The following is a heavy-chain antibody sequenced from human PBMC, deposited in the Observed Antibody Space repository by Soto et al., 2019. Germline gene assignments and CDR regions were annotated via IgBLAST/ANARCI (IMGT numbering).Heavy chain of an antibody. D-gene: IGHD6-13*01. Sequence: GGSLRLSCAASGFTFSSYAMSWVRQAPGKGLEWVSAISGSGGSTYYADSVKGRFTISRDNSKNTLYLQMNSLRAEDTAVYYCAKGVRGGSSSWYRGNWFDPWGQGTLVTVSS. CDR2: ISGSGGST. J-gene: IGHJ5*02. V-gene: IGHV3-23*01. CDR3: AKGVRGGSSSWYRGNWFDP. CDR1: GFTFSSYA.